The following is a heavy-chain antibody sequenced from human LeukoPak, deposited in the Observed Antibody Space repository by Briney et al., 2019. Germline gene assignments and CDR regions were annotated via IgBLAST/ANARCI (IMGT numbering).Heavy chain of an antibody. Sequence: GGSLRLSCTASGFSISNYWMSWVRQAPGKGLEWVANINQDGTETYYVDSVKGRFTISRDIARNSFYLQMDSLRVEDTAVYFCARTIGYGSGNDQAGGWGQGTLVTVSS. CDR1: GFSISNYW. CDR2: INQDGTET. V-gene: IGHV3-7*01. CDR3: ARTIGYGSGNDQAGG. D-gene: IGHD3-10*01. J-gene: IGHJ4*02.